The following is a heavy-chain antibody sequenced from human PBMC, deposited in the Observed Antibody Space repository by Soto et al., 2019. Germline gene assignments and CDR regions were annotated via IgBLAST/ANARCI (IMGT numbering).Heavy chain of an antibody. CDR1: GASLSSISYY. CDR2: IFFTGNI. Sequence: ASETLSLTCTVSGASLSSISYYWGWIRQPPGKGLEWVGSIFFTGNIYYNPSLKSRVTISVDTSRNQFSLMVNSVTAADTAVYYCASRHCSGGSSYKPAFDTWGQGPLVTVSS. V-gene: IGHV4-39*01. J-gene: IGHJ4*02. CDR3: ASRHCSGGSSYKPAFDT. D-gene: IGHD2-15*01.